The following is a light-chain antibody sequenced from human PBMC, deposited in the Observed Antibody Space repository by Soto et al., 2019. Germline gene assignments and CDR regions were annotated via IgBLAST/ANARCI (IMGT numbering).Light chain of an antibody. V-gene: IGKV3-11*01. CDR1: QSVKTF. CDR3: QRRSNWPPIT. Sequence: ENVLKQAPAPLSLSTGGRATLSCRASQSVKTFLVWYQQRPGQAPRLLIHDASHRAAGIPARFSGSGFGTDFTLTISSLEPEDAAVYYCQRRSNWPPITFGQGTRLEIK. J-gene: IGKJ5*01. CDR2: DAS.